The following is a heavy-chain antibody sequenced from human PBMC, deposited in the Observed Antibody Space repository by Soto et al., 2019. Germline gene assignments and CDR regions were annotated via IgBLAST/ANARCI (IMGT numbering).Heavy chain of an antibody. CDR1: GFTFSASA. J-gene: IGHJ4*02. Sequence: GGSLRLSCTASGFTFSASAMQWVRQASGKGLEWVGRIRSKAYNYATAYAASEKGRFTISRDDSKNTAYLQMNSLKTEDTAVYYCTTGSIFGVVIIEDPGYFDYWGQGTLVTVSS. CDR3: TTGSIFGVVIIEDPGYFDY. V-gene: IGHV3-73*01. CDR2: IRSKAYNYAT. D-gene: IGHD3-3*01.